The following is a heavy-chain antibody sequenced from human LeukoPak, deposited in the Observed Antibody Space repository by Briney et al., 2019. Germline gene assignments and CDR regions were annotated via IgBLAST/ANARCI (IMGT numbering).Heavy chain of an antibody. CDR1: GFTVSNMY. CDR2: IYSGGST. J-gene: IGHJ4*02. D-gene: IGHD3-16*01. V-gene: IGHV3-66*01. Sequence: GGSLRLSCAASGFTVSNMYMSWVRQAAGKGLEWVSVIYSGGSTHYADSVKGRFTISRDNSKKTLYIQMNSLRAEDTAVYYCARAWGPYPYFDYWGQGTLVTVSS. CDR3: ARAWGPYPYFDY.